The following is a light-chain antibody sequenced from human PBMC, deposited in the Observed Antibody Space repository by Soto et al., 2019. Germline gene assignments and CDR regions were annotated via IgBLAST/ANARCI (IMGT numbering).Light chain of an antibody. J-gene: IGKJ5*01. CDR1: ETISRS. CDR3: QKTHSVPLT. V-gene: IGKV1-39*01. CDR2: AAS. Sequence: DIQMTQSPSSLSASPGDRATLTCRASETISRSLNWFQQKPGKAPKLLIYAASILQNEVPSRFSGSGSGTDFTLSITSLQLEDFATYYCQKTHSVPLTFGQGTRLEIK.